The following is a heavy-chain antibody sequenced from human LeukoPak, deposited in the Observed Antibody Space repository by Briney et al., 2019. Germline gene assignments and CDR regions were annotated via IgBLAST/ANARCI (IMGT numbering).Heavy chain of an antibody. CDR3: AKATRGYCSGATCYDFDY. J-gene: IGHJ4*02. V-gene: IGHV3-23*01. D-gene: IGHD2-15*01. CDR1: GFTFSSYA. CDR2: FSGGRDST. Sequence: GGSLRLSCAASGFTFSSYAMSWVRQAPGKGLQWVSTFSGGRDSTWYADSVKGRFTISRDNSENTLYLQMNSLRAEDTAIYYCAKATRGYCSGATCYDFDYWGQGTLVTVSS.